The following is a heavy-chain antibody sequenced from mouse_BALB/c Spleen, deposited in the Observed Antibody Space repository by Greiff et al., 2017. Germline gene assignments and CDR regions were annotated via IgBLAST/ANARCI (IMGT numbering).Heavy chain of an antibody. CDR1: GFSLTSYG. CDR2: IWAGGST. J-gene: IGHJ1*01. V-gene: IGHV2-9*02. CDR3: ARDRNYYSSSYVWYFDV. D-gene: IGHD1-1*01. Sequence: VQLVESGPGLVAPSQSLSITCTVSGFSLTSYGVHWVRQPPGKGLEWLGVIWAGGSTNYNSALMSRLSISKDNSKSQVFLKMNSLQTDDTAMYYCARDRNYYSSSYVWYFDVWGAGTTVTVSS.